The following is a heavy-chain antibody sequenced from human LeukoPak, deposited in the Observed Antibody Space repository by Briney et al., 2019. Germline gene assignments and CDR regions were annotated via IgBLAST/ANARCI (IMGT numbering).Heavy chain of an antibody. CDR3: ARMGGIMITFGGVIVGNHFDY. D-gene: IGHD3-16*02. V-gene: IGHV4-39*01. CDR2: IYYSGST. Sequence: SETLSLTCTVSGGSISSSSYYWGWIRQPPGKGLEWIGSIYYSGSTYYNPSLKSRVTISVDTSKNQFSLKLGSVTAADTAVYYCARMGGIMITFGGVIVGNHFDYWGQGTLVTVSS. J-gene: IGHJ4*02. CDR1: GGSISSSSYY.